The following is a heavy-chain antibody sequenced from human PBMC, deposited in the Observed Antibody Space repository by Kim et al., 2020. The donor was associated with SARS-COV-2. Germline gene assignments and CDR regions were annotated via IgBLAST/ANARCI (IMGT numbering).Heavy chain of an antibody. J-gene: IGHJ4*02. D-gene: IGHD3-10*01. V-gene: IGHV3-21*01. Sequence: ADSVKGRFTISRDNAKNSLYLQMNSLRAEDTAVYYCARDRVRGVIISPDYWGQGTLVTVSS. CDR3: ARDRVRGVIISPDY.